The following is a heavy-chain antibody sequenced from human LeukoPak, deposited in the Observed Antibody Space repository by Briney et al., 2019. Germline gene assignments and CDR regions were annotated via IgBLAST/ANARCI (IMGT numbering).Heavy chain of an antibody. CDR3: ARGAKWAYYFDY. Sequence: GGSLRLSCAASGFIFSGSPMHWVRQAPGKGLEWVARINGDESSTNYADSVKGRFTISRDNAKDTLYLHMNSLTAEDTAVYYCARGAKWAYYFDYWGQGTLVTVSS. CDR2: INGDESST. J-gene: IGHJ4*02. CDR1: GFIFSGSP. D-gene: IGHD1-26*01. V-gene: IGHV3-74*01.